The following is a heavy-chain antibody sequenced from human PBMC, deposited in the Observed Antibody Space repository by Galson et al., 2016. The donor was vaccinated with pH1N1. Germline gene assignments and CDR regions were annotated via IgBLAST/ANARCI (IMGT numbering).Heavy chain of an antibody. Sequence: SVKVSCKASGGAFTLYGITWVRQAPGQGLEWMGRIIPIVGLTKYAEKFQGRVTITADVSTSTAYMELSSLRSEDTAVYYCAGDPSTALSNHYYMDVWGKGTTVTVSS. J-gene: IGHJ6*03. CDR1: GGAFTLYG. V-gene: IGHV1-69*04. CDR2: IIPIVGLT. CDR3: AGDPSTALSNHYYMDV.